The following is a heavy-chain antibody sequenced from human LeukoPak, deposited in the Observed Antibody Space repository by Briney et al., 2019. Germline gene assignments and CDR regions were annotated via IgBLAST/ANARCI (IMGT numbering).Heavy chain of an antibody. CDR2: TSYRSKWYN. J-gene: IGHJ4*02. CDR3: ARAAGYSSGWYGKYYFDY. D-gene: IGHD6-13*01. CDR1: GDSVSSNSAA. V-gene: IGHV6-1*01. Sequence: SQTLSLTCAISGDSVSSNSAAWNWIRQSPSRGLEWLGRTSYRSKWYNDYAVSVKSRITINPDTSKNQFSLQLNSVTPEDTAVYYCARAAGYSSGWYGKYYFDYWGQGTLVTVSS.